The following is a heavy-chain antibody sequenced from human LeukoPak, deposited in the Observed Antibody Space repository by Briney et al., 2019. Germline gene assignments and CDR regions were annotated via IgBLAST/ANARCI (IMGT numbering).Heavy chain of an antibody. Sequence: GESLKISCKGSGYSFTSYWIGWVRQMPGKGLEWMGIIYPGDSDTRYSPSFQGQVTISADRSISTAYLQWSSLKASDTAMYYCARQSYYDILTGYGGWFDPWGQGTLVTVSS. V-gene: IGHV5-51*01. CDR2: IYPGDSDT. CDR1: GYSFTSYW. CDR3: ARQSYYDILTGYGGWFDP. D-gene: IGHD3-9*01. J-gene: IGHJ5*02.